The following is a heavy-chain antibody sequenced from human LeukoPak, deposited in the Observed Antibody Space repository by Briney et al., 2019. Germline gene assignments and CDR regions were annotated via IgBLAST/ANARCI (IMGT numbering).Heavy chain of an antibody. J-gene: IGHJ6*02. CDR2: INGDGSST. D-gene: IGHD3/OR15-3a*01. Sequence: GGSLRLSCAAAGFTFSTNCMHWVRQGPGKGLVWVSRINGDGSSTSYADSVKGRFTISRDNAKNTLYLQMNSLRAEDTAVYYCGRGGLGDYYYYGMDVWGQGTTVTVSS. CDR3: GRGGLGDYYYYGMDV. CDR1: GFTFSTNC. V-gene: IGHV3-74*01.